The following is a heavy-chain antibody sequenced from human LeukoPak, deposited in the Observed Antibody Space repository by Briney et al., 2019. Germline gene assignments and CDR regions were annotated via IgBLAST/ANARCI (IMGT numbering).Heavy chain of an antibody. CDR1: GYTLTELS. D-gene: IGHD3-16*02. Sequence: ASVKVSCKVSGYTLTELSMHWVRQAPGQGLEWMGWISAYNGNTNYAQKLQGRVTMTTDTSTSTAYMELRSLRSDDTAVYYCARVPRVYVWGSYRSPYYFDYWGQGTLVTVSS. CDR3: ARVPRVYVWGSYRSPYYFDY. V-gene: IGHV1-18*01. CDR2: ISAYNGNT. J-gene: IGHJ4*02.